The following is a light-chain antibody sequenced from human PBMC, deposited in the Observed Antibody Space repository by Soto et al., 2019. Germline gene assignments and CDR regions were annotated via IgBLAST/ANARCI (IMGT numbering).Light chain of an antibody. J-gene: IGKJ3*01. V-gene: IGKV1-33*01. CDR3: QQYDNLPPFT. CDR2: DAS. CDR1: QDISNY. Sequence: DIQMTQSPSSLSASVGDRVTITCQASQDISNYLNWYQQKPGKAPKLLIYDASNLETGVPSRFSGGGSGTDFTFTISSLQPEDIATYYCQQYDNLPPFTFGPGTKLDIK.